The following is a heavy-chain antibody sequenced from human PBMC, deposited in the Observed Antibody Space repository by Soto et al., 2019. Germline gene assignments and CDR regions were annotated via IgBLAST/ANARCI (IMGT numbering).Heavy chain of an antibody. CDR3: ATHQWFGEWALSY. V-gene: IGHV4-59*01. D-gene: IGHD3-10*01. CDR1: GGSISSYY. CDR2: IYYSGST. Sequence: QVQLQESGPGLVKPSETLSLTCTVSGGSISSYYWSWIRQPPGKGLEWIGYIYYSGSTNYNPSLKSRVTISVDTSKNQFSLKLSSVTAADTAVYYCATHQWFGEWALSYWGQGTLVTVSS. J-gene: IGHJ4*02.